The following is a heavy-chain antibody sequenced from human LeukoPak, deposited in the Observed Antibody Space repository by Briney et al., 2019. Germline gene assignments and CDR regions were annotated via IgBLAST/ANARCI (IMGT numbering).Heavy chain of an antibody. J-gene: IGHJ4*02. D-gene: IGHD6-13*01. Sequence: SETLSLTCSVSGGSVSSGTYYWSWIRQPPGKGLEWIGYIHYSGRTNCNPSLKSRVTILVDTSKNQFSLTLSSLTAADTAVYYCATDSAGIAAVGAFDYWGQGTLVTVST. V-gene: IGHV4-61*01. CDR3: ATDSAGIAAVGAFDY. CDR2: IHYSGRT. CDR1: GGSVSSGTYY.